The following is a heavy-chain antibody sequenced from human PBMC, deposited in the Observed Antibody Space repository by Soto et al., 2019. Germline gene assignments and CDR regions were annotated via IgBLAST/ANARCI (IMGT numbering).Heavy chain of an antibody. CDR1: GGSFSGYY. CDR2: INHSGST. D-gene: IGHD4-17*01. V-gene: IGHV4-34*01. Sequence: QVQLQQWGAGLLKPSETLSLTCAVYGGSFSGYYWSWIRQPPGKGLEWIGEINHSGSTKNNPSLKSRVTISVDTSKNQFSLKLSSVTAADTAVYYCARVTGGDDYYFDYWGQGTLVTVSS. J-gene: IGHJ4*02. CDR3: ARVTGGDDYYFDY.